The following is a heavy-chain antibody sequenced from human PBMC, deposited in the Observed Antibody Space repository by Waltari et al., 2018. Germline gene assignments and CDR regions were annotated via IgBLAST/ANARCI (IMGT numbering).Heavy chain of an antibody. D-gene: IGHD2-8*02. J-gene: IGHJ5*02. Sequence: QVQLQQWGAGLLKPSETLSLTCAVYGGYFSGYYWSWIRQPPGKGLEWIGEINHSGSTNYNPSLKSRVTISVDTSKNQFSLKLSSVTAADTAVYYCARHIVLVVYVTYNWFDPWGQGTLVTVSS. CDR1: GGYFSGYY. V-gene: IGHV4-34*01. CDR3: ARHIVLVVYVTYNWFDP. CDR2: INHSGST.